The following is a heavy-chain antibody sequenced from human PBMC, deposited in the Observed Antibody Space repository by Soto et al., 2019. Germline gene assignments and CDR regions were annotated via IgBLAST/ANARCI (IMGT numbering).Heavy chain of an antibody. D-gene: IGHD3-22*01. V-gene: IGHV3-23*01. Sequence: GGSLRLSCAASGFTFSSYAMSWVRQAPGKGLEWVSAISGSGGSTYYADSVKGRFTISRDNSKNTLYLQMNSLRAEDTAVYYCAKRYSVYYYDSSGSPFDYWGQGTLVTVSS. CDR2: ISGSGGST. CDR3: AKRYSVYYYDSSGSPFDY. J-gene: IGHJ4*02. CDR1: GFTFSSYA.